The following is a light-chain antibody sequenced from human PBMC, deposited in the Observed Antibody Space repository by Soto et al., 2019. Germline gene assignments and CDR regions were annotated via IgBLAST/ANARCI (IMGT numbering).Light chain of an antibody. J-gene: IGLJ2*01. CDR1: SSNIGSNT. Sequence: QSVLTQPPSASGTPGQRVTISCSGSSSNIGSNTVNWYQHLPGTAPKLLIYSNNQRPSGVPDRFSGSKSGTSASLALSGLQSEDEADYYCAALDDSLNGVVFGGGTKVTVL. CDR3: AALDDSLNGVV. CDR2: SNN. V-gene: IGLV1-44*01.